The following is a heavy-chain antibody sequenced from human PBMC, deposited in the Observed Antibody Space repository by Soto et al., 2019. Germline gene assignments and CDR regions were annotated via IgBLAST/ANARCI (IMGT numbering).Heavy chain of an antibody. CDR1: GGSISSGGYY. CDR2: IYYSGST. CDR3: ARVSEDSSGYYYARDDAFDI. J-gene: IGHJ3*02. V-gene: IGHV4-31*03. D-gene: IGHD3-22*01. Sequence: SETLSLTCTVSGGSISSGGYYWSWIRQHPGKGLEWIGYIYYSGSTYYNPSLKSRVTISVDTSKNQFSLRLSSVTAADTAVYYCARVSEDSSGYYYARDDAFDIWGQGTMVT.